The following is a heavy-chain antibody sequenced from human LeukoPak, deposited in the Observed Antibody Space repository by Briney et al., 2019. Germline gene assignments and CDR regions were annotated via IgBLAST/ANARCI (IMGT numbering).Heavy chain of an antibody. CDR3: AREERYSYGD. J-gene: IGHJ4*02. D-gene: IGHD5-18*01. CDR1: GGSFSGYY. CDR2: INHSGGT. V-gene: IGHV4-34*01. Sequence: SETVSLICAVYGGSFSGYYWSWIRQPPGKGLEWIGEINHSGGTNYNPSLKSRVTISVDTSKNQFSLKLSSVPAADTAVYYCAREERYSYGDWGQGTLVTVSS.